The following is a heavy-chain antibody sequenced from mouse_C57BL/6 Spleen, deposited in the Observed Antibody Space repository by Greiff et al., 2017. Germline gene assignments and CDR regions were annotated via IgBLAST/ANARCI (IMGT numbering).Heavy chain of an antibody. CDR2: IDPNSGGT. CDR3: ARGELLRGFYAMDY. CDR1: GYTFTSYW. D-gene: IGHD1-1*01. Sequence: QVQLQQPGAELVKPGASVKLSCKASGYTFTSYWMHWVKQRPGRGLEWIGRIDPNSGGTKYNEKFKSKATLTVDTPSSTAYMQLSSLTSADSAVYYCARGELLRGFYAMDYWGQGTSVTVSS. J-gene: IGHJ4*01. V-gene: IGHV1-72*01.